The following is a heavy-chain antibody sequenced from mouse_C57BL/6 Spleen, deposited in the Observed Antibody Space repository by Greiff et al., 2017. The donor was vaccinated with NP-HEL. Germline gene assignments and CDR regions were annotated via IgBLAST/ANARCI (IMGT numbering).Heavy chain of an antibody. J-gene: IGHJ1*03. CDR2: IYPRDGST. CDR1: GYTFTSYD. D-gene: IGHD1-1*02. CDR3: ARSGYYGPHWYFDV. V-gene: IGHV1-85*01. Sequence: QVQLKQSGPELVKPGASVKLSCKASGYTFTSYDINWVKQRPGQGLEWIGWIYPRDGSTKYNEKFKGKATLTVDTSSSTAYMELHSLTSEDSAVYFCARSGYYGPHWYFDVWGTGTTVTVSS.